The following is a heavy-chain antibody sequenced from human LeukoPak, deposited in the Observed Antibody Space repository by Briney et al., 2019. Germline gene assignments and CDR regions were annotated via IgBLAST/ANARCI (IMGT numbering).Heavy chain of an antibody. CDR3: ARRNSMVRGVKNWFDP. CDR2: ISSSSSYI. Sequence: KPGGSLRLSCAASGFTFSSYSMNWVRQAPGKGLEWVSSISSSSSYIYYADSVKGRVTISRDNAKNSLYLQMNSLRAEDTAVYYCARRNSMVRGVKNWFDPWGQGTRVTVSS. CDR1: GFTFSSYS. J-gene: IGHJ5*02. V-gene: IGHV3-21*01. D-gene: IGHD3-10*01.